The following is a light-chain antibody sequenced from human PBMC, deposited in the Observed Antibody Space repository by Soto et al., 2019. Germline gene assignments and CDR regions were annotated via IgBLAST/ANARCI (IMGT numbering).Light chain of an antibody. Sequence: DIELIQSPSSLSASVGERVNITCRASLRITKYLNWYQQKPGKAPKLLIYGASSLQSGVPLRFSGSGSGTDFTLTISSLQPEDSATYCCQQSHSTPLTFGGGTKLEI. V-gene: IGKV1-39*01. CDR1: LRITKY. CDR3: QQSHSTPLT. CDR2: GAS. J-gene: IGKJ4*01.